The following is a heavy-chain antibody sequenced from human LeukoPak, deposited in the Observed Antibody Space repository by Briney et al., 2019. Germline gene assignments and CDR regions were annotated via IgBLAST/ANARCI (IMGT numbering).Heavy chain of an antibody. J-gene: IGHJ4*02. D-gene: IGHD3-10*01. CDR2: FDPEDGET. CDR3: ATGETGSGSGDY. Sequence: AASVKVSCKVSGYTLTELSMHWVRQAPGKGPEWMGGFDPEDGETIYAQKFQGRVTMTEDTSTDTAYMELSSLRSEDTAVYYCATGETGSGSGDYWGQGTLVTVSS. V-gene: IGHV1-24*01. CDR1: GYTLTELS.